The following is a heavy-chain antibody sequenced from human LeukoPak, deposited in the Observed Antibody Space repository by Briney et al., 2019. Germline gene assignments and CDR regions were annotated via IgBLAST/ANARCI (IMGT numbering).Heavy chain of an antibody. CDR3: ARSALSGNWNSLDWRGVPGH. CDR2: IKQDGSEK. D-gene: IGHD1-7*01. J-gene: IGHJ4*02. V-gene: IGHV3-7*01. CDR1: GFTFSSYW. Sequence: PGGSLRLSCAASGFTFSSYWMSWVRQAPGKGLEWVANIKQDGSEKYYVDSVKGRFTISRDNAKNSLYLQMNSLRAEDTAVYYCARSALSGNWNSLDWRGVPGHWGQGTLVTVSS.